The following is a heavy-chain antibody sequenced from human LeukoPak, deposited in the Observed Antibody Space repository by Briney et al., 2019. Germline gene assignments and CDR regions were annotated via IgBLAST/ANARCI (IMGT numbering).Heavy chain of an antibody. CDR1: GFTFSTYW. CDR3: ARELTIFGVVIQRYDAFDI. J-gene: IGHJ3*02. CDR2: INQGGSET. Sequence: GESLRLSCETSGFTFSTYWMTWVRQAPGKGLEWVANINQGGSETHYVDSVKGRFTISRDNSKNTLYLQMNSLRADDTAVYYCARELTIFGVVIQRYDAFDIWGQGTMVTVSS. D-gene: IGHD3-3*01. V-gene: IGHV3-7*01.